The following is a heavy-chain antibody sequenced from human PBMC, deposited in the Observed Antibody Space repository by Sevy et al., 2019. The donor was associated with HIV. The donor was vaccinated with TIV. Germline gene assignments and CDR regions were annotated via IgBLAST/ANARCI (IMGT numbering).Heavy chain of an antibody. CDR2: ISNSGSAK. CDR3: ARDLPPSATTVAHFDY. V-gene: IGHV3-48*03. J-gene: IGHJ4*02. CDR1: GFTFSTYG. Sequence: GGSLRLSCSASGFTFSTYGMHWVRQAPGKGLEWVSYISNSGSAKYYSDSVRGRFTISRDNAKNSLYLQMNSLRAEDTAVYYCARDLPPSATTVAHFDYWGRGTLVTVSS. D-gene: IGHD4-17*01.